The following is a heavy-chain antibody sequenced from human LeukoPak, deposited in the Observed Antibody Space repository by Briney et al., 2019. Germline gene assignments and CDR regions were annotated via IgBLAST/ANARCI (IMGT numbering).Heavy chain of an antibody. V-gene: IGHV1-46*01. D-gene: IGHD1-26*01. CDR3: TREEPRHYFDF. J-gene: IGHJ4*02. Sequence: DSVKVSCKTSGYTFTDYYIHWVRQAPGQGLEWMGIINPTGGSTSYAQKFQGRITLTRDTSTNTVYMEVSSLRSEDTAVYYCTREEPRHYFDFWGQGSLVTVSS. CDR2: INPTGGST. CDR1: GYTFTDYY.